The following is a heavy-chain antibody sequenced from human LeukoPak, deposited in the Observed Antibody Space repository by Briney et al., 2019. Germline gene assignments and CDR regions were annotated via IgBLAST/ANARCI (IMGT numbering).Heavy chain of an antibody. CDR1: GFTFDDYG. Sequence: GGSLRLSCAASGFTFDDYGMSWVRQAPGKGLEWVANIKQDGSEKYCVDSVKGRFTISRDNAKNSLYLQMNSLRAEDTAVYYCARVPCLYESSGERPHKLDYWGQGTLVTVSS. CDR2: IKQDGSEK. J-gene: IGHJ4*02. V-gene: IGHV3-7*01. D-gene: IGHD3-22*01. CDR3: ARVPCLYESSGERPHKLDY.